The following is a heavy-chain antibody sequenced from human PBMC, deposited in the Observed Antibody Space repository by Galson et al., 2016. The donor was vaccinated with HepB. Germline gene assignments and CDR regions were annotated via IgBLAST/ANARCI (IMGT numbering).Heavy chain of an antibody. CDR3: ARCALAGNPSDTYYMDV. J-gene: IGHJ6*03. V-gene: IGHV3-11*06. CDR2: ISSRSSYT. D-gene: IGHD6-19*01. Sequence: SLRLSCAASGFTFSDYYMTWIRQAPGKGLEWVSYISSRSSYTNYADSLKGRFTISRDNAKNSLYLQMNSLRAEDTAVYYCARCALAGNPSDTYYMDVWGEGTTVTVSS. CDR1: GFTFSDYY.